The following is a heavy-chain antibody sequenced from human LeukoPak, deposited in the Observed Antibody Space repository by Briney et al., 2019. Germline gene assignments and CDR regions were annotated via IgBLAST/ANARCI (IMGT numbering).Heavy chain of an antibody. CDR3: ARGERGSYDYGAFDI. D-gene: IGHD1-26*01. CDR2: ISISSSYI. Sequence: GGSLRLSSEPSGFTFSSYSMNSVRHAPVPGLDWVSSISISSSYIYYADSVKGRFTISRDNAKNSLYLQTNSLRAEDTAVYYCARGERGSYDYGAFDIWGQGTMVTVSS. CDR1: GFTFSSYS. V-gene: IGHV3-21*01. J-gene: IGHJ3*02.